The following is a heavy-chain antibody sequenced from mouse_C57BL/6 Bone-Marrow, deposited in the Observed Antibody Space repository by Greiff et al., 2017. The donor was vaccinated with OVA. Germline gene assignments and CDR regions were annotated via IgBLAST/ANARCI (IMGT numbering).Heavy chain of an antibody. Sequence: EVQLQESGPGLVKPSQSLSLTCSVTGYSITSGYYWNWIRQFPGNKLEWMGYISYDGSNNYNPSLKNRISITRDTSKNQFFLKLNSVTTEDTATYYCASRGSTSWYFDVWGTGTTVTVSS. CDR2: ISYDGSN. CDR3: ASRGSTSWYFDV. V-gene: IGHV3-6*01. CDR1: GYSITSGYY. D-gene: IGHD1-1*01. J-gene: IGHJ1*03.